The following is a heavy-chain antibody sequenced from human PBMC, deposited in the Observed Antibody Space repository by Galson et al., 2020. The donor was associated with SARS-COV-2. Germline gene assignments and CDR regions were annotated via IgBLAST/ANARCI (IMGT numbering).Heavy chain of an antibody. V-gene: IGHV1-69*13. CDR2: IIHIFDTA. Sequence: SVKVSCKASGGSFSSYDINWVRQAPGQGLEWMGGIIHIFDTAKYAQKFQGRVTITADESATTAHMELTSLRSDDTAVYFCARGEVQTLDYWGQGTLVTVSS. D-gene: IGHD3-16*01. CDR3: ARGEVQTLDY. CDR1: GGSFSSYD. J-gene: IGHJ4*02.